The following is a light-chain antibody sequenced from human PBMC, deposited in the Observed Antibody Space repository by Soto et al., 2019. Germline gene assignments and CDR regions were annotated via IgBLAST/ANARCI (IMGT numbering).Light chain of an antibody. CDR1: QSISSW. J-gene: IGKJ2*01. Sequence: DIQMTQSPSTLSGSVGDRFTITFRASQSISSWLAWYQQKPGKAPKLLIYKASSLESGVPSRFSGSGSGTEFTLTISSLQPDDFATYYCQQYNSYSYTFGQGTKVDI. V-gene: IGKV1-5*03. CDR3: QQYNSYSYT. CDR2: KAS.